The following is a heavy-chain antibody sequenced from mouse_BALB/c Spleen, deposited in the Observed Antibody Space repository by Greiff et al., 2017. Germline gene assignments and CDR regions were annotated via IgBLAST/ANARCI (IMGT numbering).Heavy chain of an antibody. Sequence: VQLQQSGAELVRSGASVKLSCTASGFNIKDYYMHWVKQRPEQGLEWIGWIDPENGDTEYAPKFQGKATMTADTSSNTAYLQLSSLTSEDTAVYYCNAWGLRRYFDVWGAGTTVTVSS. V-gene: IGHV14-4*02. J-gene: IGHJ1*01. CDR3: NAWGLRRYFDV. CDR2: IDPENGDT. D-gene: IGHD2-4*01. CDR1: GFNIKDYY.